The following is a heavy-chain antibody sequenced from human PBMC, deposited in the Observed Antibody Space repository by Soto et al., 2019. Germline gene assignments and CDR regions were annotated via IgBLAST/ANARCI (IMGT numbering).Heavy chain of an antibody. CDR2: ISYDGSNK. V-gene: IGHV3-30-3*01. CDR3: ARLRPEYGGKPFGAFDI. J-gene: IGHJ3*02. CDR1: GFTFSSYA. Sequence: QVQLVESGGGVVQPGRSLRLSCAASGFTFSSYAMHWVRQAPGKGLERVAVISYDGSNKYYADSVKGRFTISSDNSKSTLYLQIKSLGAEDTAVYYCARLRPEYGGKPFGAFDIWGQGTMVTVSS. D-gene: IGHD2-15*01.